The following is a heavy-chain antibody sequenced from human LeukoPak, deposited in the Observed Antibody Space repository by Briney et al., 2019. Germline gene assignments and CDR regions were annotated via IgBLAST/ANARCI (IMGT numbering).Heavy chain of an antibody. J-gene: IGHJ6*03. CDR2: ITSSSSYT. V-gene: IGHV3-21*01. D-gene: IGHD3-10*01. Sequence: PGGSLRLSCAASGFTFNSYHMNWVRQAPGKGLEWVSSITSSSSYTYYAESVKGRLTISRDNAENSLYLQMNSLRAEDTAVYYCARDPYFGELSPHVYYWYMDVWGKGTTVTISS. CDR3: ARDPYFGELSPHVYYWYMDV. CDR1: GFTFNSYH.